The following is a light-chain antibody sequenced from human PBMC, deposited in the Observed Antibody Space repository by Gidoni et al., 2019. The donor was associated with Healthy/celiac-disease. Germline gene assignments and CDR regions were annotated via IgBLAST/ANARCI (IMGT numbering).Light chain of an antibody. CDR1: QGISSY. Sequence: AIRMTQSPSSFSASTGDRVTITRRASQGISSYLAWYQQKPGKAPKRLIDAASTLQSGVPARFSGSGSGTDFTLTISCLQSEDFATYYCQQYYSYPTTFGGGTKVEIK. CDR2: AAS. CDR3: QQYYSYPTT. J-gene: IGKJ4*01. V-gene: IGKV1-8*01.